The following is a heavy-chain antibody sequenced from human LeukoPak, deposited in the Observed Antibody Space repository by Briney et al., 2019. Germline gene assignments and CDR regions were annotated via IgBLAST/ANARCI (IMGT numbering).Heavy chain of an antibody. Sequence: SETLSLTCTVSGGSISSSSYYWGWIRQPPRKGLEWIGSIYYSGSTYYNPSLKSRVTISVDTSKNQFSLKLSSVTAADTAVYYCARRSIAAAGPFDPWGQGTLVTVSS. V-gene: IGHV4-39*01. D-gene: IGHD6-13*01. CDR3: ARRSIAAAGPFDP. J-gene: IGHJ5*02. CDR1: GGSISSSSYY. CDR2: IYYSGST.